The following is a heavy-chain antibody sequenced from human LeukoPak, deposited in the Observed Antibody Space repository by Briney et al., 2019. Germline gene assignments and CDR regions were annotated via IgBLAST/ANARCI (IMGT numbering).Heavy chain of an antibody. CDR3: ARDSTVSDFDY. Sequence: GGSLRLSCAASGFTFSSYGMHWVRQAPGKGLEWVAVISYDGSNKYYADSVKGRFTISRDNSKNTLYLQMNSLRADDTAVYYCARDSTVSDFDYWGQGTLVTVSS. J-gene: IGHJ4*02. D-gene: IGHD4-17*01. CDR2: ISYDGSNK. CDR1: GFTFSSYG. V-gene: IGHV3-30*03.